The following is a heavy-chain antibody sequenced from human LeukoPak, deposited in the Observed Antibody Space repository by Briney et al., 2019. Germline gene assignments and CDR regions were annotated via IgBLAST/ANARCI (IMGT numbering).Heavy chain of an antibody. CDR1: GYTFTSYG. J-gene: IGHJ4*02. CDR3: ARDNAFTFGGVIVIGY. CDR2: ISAYNGNA. Sequence: GASVKVSCKASGYTFTSYGISWVRQAPGQGLEWMGWISAYNGNANYAQKLQGRVTMTTDTSTSTAYMELRSLRSDDTAVYYCARDNAFTFGGVIVIGYWGQGTLVTVSS. V-gene: IGHV1-18*01. D-gene: IGHD3-16*02.